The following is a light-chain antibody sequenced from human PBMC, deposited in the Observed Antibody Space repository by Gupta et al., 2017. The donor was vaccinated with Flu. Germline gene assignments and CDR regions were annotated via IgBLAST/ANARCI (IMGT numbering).Light chain of an antibody. CDR2: KAS. Sequence: DIQMTQSPSTLSASVGDRVTITCRASQDIRGWLAWYHQKPGKAPKLLIYKASTLESGVPSRFSGSGSGTEFTLTISSLQPDDFATYYCQQEVNEFHTFGQGTXMEIK. CDR1: QDIRGW. V-gene: IGKV1-5*03. J-gene: IGKJ2*01. CDR3: QQEVNEFHT.